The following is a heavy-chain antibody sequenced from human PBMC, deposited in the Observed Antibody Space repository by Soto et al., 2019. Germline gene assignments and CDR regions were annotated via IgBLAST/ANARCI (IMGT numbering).Heavy chain of an antibody. V-gene: IGHV3-73*01. Sequence: EVQVVVSGGCLVQPGGSLKLSCAAYGVTFSGSAMHWVRQASGKGLEWVGRIRSKANSYATAYGASVKGRFTMSRDDSKNTAYLQMNSLKTEDTAVYYCSTRGDGYNADFDYWGQGTLVTVSS. J-gene: IGHJ4*02. CDR2: IRSKANSYAT. CDR3: STRGDGYNADFDY. D-gene: IGHD5-12*01. CDR1: GVTFSGSA.